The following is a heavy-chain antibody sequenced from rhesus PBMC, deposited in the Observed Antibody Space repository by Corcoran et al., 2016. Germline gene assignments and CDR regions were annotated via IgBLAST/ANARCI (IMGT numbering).Heavy chain of an antibody. D-gene: IGHD6-31*01. V-gene: IGHV4-93*02. CDR3: ARTSGYASGSFVV. J-gene: IGHJ5-1*01. CDR1: GGSISGPTW. Sequence: QVQLQESGPAVVRASETLSLSCAVSGGSISGPTWWAWVRQSPGKGLDWIGGVYGSGGSTEYNPSLMSRITISIDTSKTQFSLKLSSVTAADTAIYFCARTSGYASGSFVVWGAGVMVAVSS. CDR2: VYGSGGST.